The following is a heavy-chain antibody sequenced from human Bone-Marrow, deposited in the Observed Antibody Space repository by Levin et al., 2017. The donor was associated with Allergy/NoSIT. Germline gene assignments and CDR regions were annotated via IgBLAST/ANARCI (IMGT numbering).Heavy chain of an antibody. V-gene: IGHV3-9*01. Sequence: GGSLRLSCAASGFTFDDYAMHWVRQAPGKGLEWVSGISWNSGSIGYADSVKGRFTISRDNAKNSLYLQMNRLRAEDTALYYCAKDILRGGYRSGWPFDYWGQGTLVTVSS. CDR3: AKDILRGGYRSGWPFDY. CDR1: GFTFDDYA. J-gene: IGHJ4*02. D-gene: IGHD6-19*01. CDR2: ISWNSGSI.